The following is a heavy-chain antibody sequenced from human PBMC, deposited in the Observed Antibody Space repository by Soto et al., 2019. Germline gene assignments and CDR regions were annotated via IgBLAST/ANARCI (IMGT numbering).Heavy chain of an antibody. CDR2: ISGSGDST. Sequence: XGSLRLSCTASGFTFSNYAMSWVRQAPGKGLDWVSAISGSGDSTYYADSVKGRFTISRDNSKNTLYLQMNTLRAEDTEDTAVYYCAKDYTSGWFYFDYWGRGTLVTVSS. J-gene: IGHJ4*02. D-gene: IGHD6-19*01. V-gene: IGHV3-23*01. CDR1: GFTFSNYA. CDR3: AKDYTSGWFYFDY.